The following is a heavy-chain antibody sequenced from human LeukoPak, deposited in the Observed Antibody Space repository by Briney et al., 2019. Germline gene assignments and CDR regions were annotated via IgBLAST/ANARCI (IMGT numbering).Heavy chain of an antibody. Sequence: PGGSLRLSCAASGFTFSTYSMNWVRQAPGKGLEWVSSISSSSTYIYYADSVKGRFTISRDNAKNSLYLQMNSLRDEDTAVYYCARVMVRGVINWFDPWGQGTLVTVSS. J-gene: IGHJ5*02. CDR2: ISSSSTYI. D-gene: IGHD3-10*01. V-gene: IGHV3-21*01. CDR3: ARVMVRGVINWFDP. CDR1: GFTFSTYS.